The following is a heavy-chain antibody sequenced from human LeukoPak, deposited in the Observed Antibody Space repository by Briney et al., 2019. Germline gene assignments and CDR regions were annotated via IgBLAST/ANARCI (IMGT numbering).Heavy chain of an antibody. CDR2: INPNSGGT. CDR1: GYTFTSYY. J-gene: IGHJ4*02. D-gene: IGHD6-19*01. V-gene: IGHV1-2*02. Sequence: ASVKVSCKASGYTFTSYYMHWVRQAPGQGLEWMGWINPNSGGTNYAQKFQGRVTMTRDTSISTAYMELSRLRSDDTAVYYCARDRPYSSGWSTDDYWGQGTLVTVSS. CDR3: ARDRPYSSGWSTDDY.